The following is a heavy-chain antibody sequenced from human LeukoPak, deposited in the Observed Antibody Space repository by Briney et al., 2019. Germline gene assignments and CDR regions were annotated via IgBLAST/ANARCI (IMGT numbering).Heavy chain of an antibody. V-gene: IGHV1-8*01. J-gene: IGHJ5*02. CDR1: GYTFTSYD. CDR3: ARRGIAAAGTNWFDP. D-gene: IGHD6-13*01. Sequence: ASVKVSCKASGYTFTSYDINWVRQATGQGLEWMGWMNPNSGNTGYAQKFQGRVTMTRNTSISTAYMELSSLRSEDTAVYYCARRGIAAAGTNWFDPWGQGTLVTVSS. CDR2: MNPNSGNT.